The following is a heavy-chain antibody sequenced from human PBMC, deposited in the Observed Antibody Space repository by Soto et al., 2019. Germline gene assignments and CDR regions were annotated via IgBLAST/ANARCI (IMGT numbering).Heavy chain of an antibody. CDR2: ISVDGTKE. J-gene: IGHJ1*01. CDR1: GFIFNNYA. V-gene: IGHV3-30*14. CDR3: ARDRVESGYPEYFQH. Sequence: PGGSLRLSCVTSGFIFNNYALYWVRQAPGKGLEWVASISVDGTKENYADSVKGRFTISRDNSKNTLYLQMNSLRAEDTAVYYCARDRVESGYPEYFQHWGQGTLVTVSS. D-gene: IGHD3-22*01.